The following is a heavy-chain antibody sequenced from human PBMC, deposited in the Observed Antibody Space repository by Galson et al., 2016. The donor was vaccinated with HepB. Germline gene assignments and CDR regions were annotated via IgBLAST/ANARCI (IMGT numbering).Heavy chain of an antibody. D-gene: IGHD1-1*01. CDR2: IYNTGEGHTT. CDR3: AIGATGATWRN. J-gene: IGHJ4*02. CDR1: GFTVTSNY. Sequence: SLRLSCAASGFTVTSNYMSWVRQAPGKELEWVSMIYNTGEGHTTHHADSVKGRFTMSRDNSQDTVYLEMKSVRVEDTAIYYCAIGATGATWRNWGQGTLVTVSS. V-gene: IGHV3-53*01.